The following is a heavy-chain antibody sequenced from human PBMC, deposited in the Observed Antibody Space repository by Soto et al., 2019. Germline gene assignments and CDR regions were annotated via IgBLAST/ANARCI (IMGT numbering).Heavy chain of an antibody. V-gene: IGHV1-18*01. CDR3: SRGTSIPASGDY. D-gene: IGHD6-6*01. Sequence: QVQLVQSGAEVKKPGASVKVSCKASGYTFTNYGINWVRQAPGQGLEWLGWVSAYSGERRYAQRVQARVILTTATSTTTAYMELRSLRSDDTAVYYCSRGTSIPASGDYWGQGTLVTVSS. J-gene: IGHJ4*01. CDR1: GYTFTNYG. CDR2: VSAYSGER.